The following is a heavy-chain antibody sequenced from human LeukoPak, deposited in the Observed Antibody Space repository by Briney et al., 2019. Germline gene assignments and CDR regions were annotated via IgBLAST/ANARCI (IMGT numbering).Heavy chain of an antibody. D-gene: IGHD3-22*01. CDR2: IAYDGRNG. V-gene: IGHV3-30*18. J-gene: IGHJ3*02. CDR1: GFTFSYYG. Sequence: GGSLRLSCAASGFTFSYYGMHWVRQAPGKGLEWVAVIAYDGRNGYYADSEKGRFTISRDDSKNTLYLQMDSLRAEDTAVYYCAKDRRHYYDSSRTDPAVPDAFDIWGQGTMVTVSP. CDR3: AKDRRHYYDSSRTDPAVPDAFDI.